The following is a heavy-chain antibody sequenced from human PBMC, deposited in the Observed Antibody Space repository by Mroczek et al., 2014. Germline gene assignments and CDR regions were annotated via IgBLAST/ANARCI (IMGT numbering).Heavy chain of an antibody. CDR1: GGTFSSYA. CDR3: ARDPFHDYGDALYYYYMDV. Sequence: SGAEVKKPGSSVKVSCKASGGTFSSYAISWVRQAPGQGLEWMGGIIPIFGTANYAQKFQGRVTITADESTSTAYMELSSLRSEDTAVYYCARDPFHDYGDALYYYYMDVWGKGTTVT. V-gene: IGHV1-69*01. J-gene: IGHJ6*03. CDR2: IIPIFGTA. D-gene: IGHD4-17*01.